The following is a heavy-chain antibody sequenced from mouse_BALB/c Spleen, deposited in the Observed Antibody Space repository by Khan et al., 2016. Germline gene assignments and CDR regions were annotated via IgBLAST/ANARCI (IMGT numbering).Heavy chain of an antibody. Sequence: QIQLVQSGPELKKPGETVKISCKASEYTFTNYGMNWVKQAPGKGLKWMGWINTNTGEPTYAEEFKGRFASALEASASTAYLQIINLKNEDSAAYFYARTGDYPYYAMDYWGQGTSVTVSS. CDR2: INTNTGEP. D-gene: IGHD2-13*01. V-gene: IGHV9-3*02. CDR1: EYTFTNYG. J-gene: IGHJ4*01. CDR3: ARTGDYPYYAMDY.